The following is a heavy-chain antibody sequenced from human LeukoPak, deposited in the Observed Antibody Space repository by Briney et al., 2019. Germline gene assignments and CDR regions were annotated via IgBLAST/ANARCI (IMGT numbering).Heavy chain of an antibody. CDR3: ARPGFISGWFP. Sequence: GGSLRLSCAASGFTFSSYAMSWVRQAPGKGLEWVSAISGSAGSTYYADSVKGRFTISRDNSKNTLYLQMNSLRAEDTAIYYCARPGFISGWFPWGQGTLVTVSS. J-gene: IGHJ5*02. D-gene: IGHD6-19*01. CDR2: ISGSAGST. V-gene: IGHV3-23*01. CDR1: GFTFSSYA.